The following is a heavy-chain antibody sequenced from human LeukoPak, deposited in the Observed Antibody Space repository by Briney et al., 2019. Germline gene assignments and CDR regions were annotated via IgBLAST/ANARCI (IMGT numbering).Heavy chain of an antibody. CDR2: ISSSSSYI. V-gene: IGHV3-21*01. CDR1: GFTFSSYS. Sequence: GGSLRLSCAASGFTFSSYSMNWVRQAPGKGLEWVSSISSSSSYIYYADSVKGRLTISRDKAKNSLYLQMNSLRAEDTAVYYCARVAPPRYYDSSGYSYFDFDYWGQGTLVTVSS. J-gene: IGHJ4*02. D-gene: IGHD3-22*01. CDR3: ARVAPPRYYDSSGYSYFDFDY.